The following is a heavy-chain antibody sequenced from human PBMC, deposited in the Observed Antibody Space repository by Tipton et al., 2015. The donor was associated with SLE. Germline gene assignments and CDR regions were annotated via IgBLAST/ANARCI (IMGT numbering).Heavy chain of an antibody. J-gene: IGHJ4*02. CDR3: AGSSSGSDFDY. CDR2: IYYSGST. CDR1: GGSISSGGYY. Sequence: SLTCTVSGGSISSGGYYWSWIRQHPGKGLEGIGYIYYSGSTYYNPSLKSRVTISVDTSKNQFSPKLSSVTAADTAVYYCAGSSSGSDFDYWGQGTLVTVSS. V-gene: IGHV4-31*03. D-gene: IGHD1-26*01.